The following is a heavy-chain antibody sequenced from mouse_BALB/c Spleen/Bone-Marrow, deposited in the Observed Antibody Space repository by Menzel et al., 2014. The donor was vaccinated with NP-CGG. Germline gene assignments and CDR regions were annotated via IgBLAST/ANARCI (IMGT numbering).Heavy chain of an antibody. CDR2: IYPSDSYT. D-gene: IGHD1-1*01. Sequence: QVQLQQSGAELVRPGASVKLSCKASGYTFTSYWINWVKQRPGQGLEWIGNIYPSDSYTNYNQKFKDKATLTVDKSSSTAYMQLSSPTSEDSAIYYCTRSYGSSYEYYFDCWGQGTTLTVPS. CDR3: TRSYGSSYEYYFDC. CDR1: GYTFTSYW. V-gene: IGHV1-69*02. J-gene: IGHJ2*01.